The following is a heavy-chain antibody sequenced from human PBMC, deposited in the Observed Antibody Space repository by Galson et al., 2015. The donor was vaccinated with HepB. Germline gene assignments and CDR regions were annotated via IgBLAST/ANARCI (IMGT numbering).Heavy chain of an antibody. CDR3: ATDPYSSSPDAFDI. D-gene: IGHD6-6*01. CDR1: GYTLTELS. CDR2: FDPEDGET. Sequence: SVKVSCKVSGYTLTELSMRWVRQAPGKGLEWMGGFDPEDGETIYAQKFQGRVTMTEDTSTDTAYMELSSLRSEDTAVYYCATDPYSSSPDAFDIWGQGTMVTVSS. J-gene: IGHJ3*02. V-gene: IGHV1-24*01.